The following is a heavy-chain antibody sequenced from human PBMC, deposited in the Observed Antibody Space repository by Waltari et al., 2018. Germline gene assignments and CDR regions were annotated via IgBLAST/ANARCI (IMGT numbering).Heavy chain of an antibody. CDR2: IIPIFDKA. Sequence: QVQLVQSGSEVKKPGSSVKLSCKASGGTFRTASFTWLRRAPGQGLEWMGAIIPIFDKANSAQRFQGKVTITADESTSTVYMELSSLTSEDTAVYYCATEGWQFSGLTGGRAFDVWGRGTLVTVSS. J-gene: IGHJ3*01. CDR3: ATEGWQFSGLTGGRAFDV. CDR1: GGTFRTAS. D-gene: IGHD5-12*01. V-gene: IGHV1-69*12.